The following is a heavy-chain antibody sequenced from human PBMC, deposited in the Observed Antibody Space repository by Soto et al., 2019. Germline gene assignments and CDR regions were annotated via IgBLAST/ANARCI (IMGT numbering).Heavy chain of an antibody. V-gene: IGHV3-23*01. CDR2: LTASGGNT. J-gene: IGHJ4*02. CDR3: AKGPGSRGLDY. D-gene: IGHD5-12*01. Sequence: EVQLLQSGGGLVQPGGSLRLSCAASGFTFGAYAMTWVRQVPGKGLEWISTLTASGGNTNHAESVKGRFTVSRDNAKDTLFLEMHSLRAEATGIYYCAKGPGSRGLDYWGQGTRVTVSS. CDR1: GFTFGAYA.